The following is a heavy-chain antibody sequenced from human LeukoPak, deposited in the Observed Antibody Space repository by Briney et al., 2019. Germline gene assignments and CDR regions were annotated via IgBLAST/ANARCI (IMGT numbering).Heavy chain of an antibody. V-gene: IGHV1-69*13. CDR2: IIPIFGTA. Sequence: SVKASCKASGGTFSSYAISWVRQAPGQGLEWMGGIIPIFGTANYAQKFQGRVTITADESTSTAYMELSSLRSEDTAVYYCARGLIAAAVPYFDYWGQGTLVTVSS. J-gene: IGHJ4*02. D-gene: IGHD6-13*01. CDR1: GGTFSSYA. CDR3: ARGLIAAAVPYFDY.